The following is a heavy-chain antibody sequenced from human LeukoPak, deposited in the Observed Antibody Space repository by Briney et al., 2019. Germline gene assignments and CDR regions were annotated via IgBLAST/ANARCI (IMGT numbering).Heavy chain of an antibody. D-gene: IGHD3-22*01. CDR1: GYSFTSYW. J-gene: IGHJ3*02. V-gene: IGHV5-51*01. Sequence: GESLKISCKGSGYSFTSYWIGWVRQMPGKGLEWMGIIYPGDSDTRYSPSFQGQVTISADKSISTAYLQWSSLKASDTAMYYCARTYYYDSSGYSQDAFDIWGQGTMVTVSS. CDR3: ARTYYYDSSGYSQDAFDI. CDR2: IYPGDSDT.